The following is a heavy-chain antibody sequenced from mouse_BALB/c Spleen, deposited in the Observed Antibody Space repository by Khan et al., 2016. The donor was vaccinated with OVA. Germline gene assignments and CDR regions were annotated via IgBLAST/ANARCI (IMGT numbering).Heavy chain of an antibody. CDR1: GYTFTSYT. D-gene: IGHD2-14*01. V-gene: IGHV1-4*01. Sequence: QVQLQQSGAELARPGASVKMSCKASGYTFTSYTIHWIKERPGQGLEWIGYINPSNGYTNYNQKFKDKATLTTDKSSTTAYLQLRSLTSDDSAVYICVRDGAYHRNDGWFAYWGQGTLVTVSA. CDR2: INPSNGYT. J-gene: IGHJ3*01. CDR3: VRDGAYHRNDGWFAY.